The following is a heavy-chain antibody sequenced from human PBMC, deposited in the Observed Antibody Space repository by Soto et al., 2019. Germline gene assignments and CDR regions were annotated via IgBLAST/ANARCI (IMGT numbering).Heavy chain of an antibody. V-gene: IGHV3-30*18. CDR2: ISYDGSNK. CDR1: KFTFSSYG. J-gene: IGHJ4*02. D-gene: IGHD2-2*01. CDR3: AKDPTSTRGHYFDY. Sequence: QVQLVESGGGVVQPGRSLRLSCAASKFTFSSYGMHWVRQAPGKGLEWVAVISYDGSNKESADSVKGRFTISRDNSKKTVYRQMNSLIAEETAVYYCAKDPTSTRGHYFDYWRQGPLVTVSS.